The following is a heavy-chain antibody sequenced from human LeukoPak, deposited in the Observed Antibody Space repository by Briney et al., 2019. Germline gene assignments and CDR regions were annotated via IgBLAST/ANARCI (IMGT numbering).Heavy chain of an antibody. J-gene: IGHJ6*02. Sequence: ASVKVSCKASGYTFTSYYMHWVRQAPGQGLEWMGIINPGGGSTSYAQKFQGRVTMTRDTSTSTVYMELSSLRSEDTAVYYCARDLGPKNGTPDYYYYGMDVWGQGTTVTVSS. CDR2: INPGGGST. D-gene: IGHD1-1*01. CDR3: ARDLGPKNGTPDYYYYGMDV. V-gene: IGHV1-46*01. CDR1: GYTFTSYY.